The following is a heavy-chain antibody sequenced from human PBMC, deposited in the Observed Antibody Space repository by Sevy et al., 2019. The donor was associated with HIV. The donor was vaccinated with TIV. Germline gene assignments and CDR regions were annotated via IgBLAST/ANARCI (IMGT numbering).Heavy chain of an antibody. CDR1: GYTLTQLS. CDR2: FDPEDGET. D-gene: IGHD3-22*01. J-gene: IGHJ4*02. Sequence: ASVKVSCKVSGYTLTQLSMHWVRQAPGKGLEWMGSFDPEDGETIYAQKLQGRVTMTEDTSADTVYMELNSLRSEDTAVYYCATTKDYYDSSGCPFDYWGQGTPVTVSS. CDR3: ATTKDYYDSSGCPFDY. V-gene: IGHV1-24*01.